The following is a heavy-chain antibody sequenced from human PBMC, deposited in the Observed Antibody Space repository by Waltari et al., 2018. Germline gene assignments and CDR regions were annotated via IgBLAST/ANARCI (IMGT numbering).Heavy chain of an antibody. D-gene: IGHD6-13*01. J-gene: IGHJ5*02. CDR3: AGGGERSTWYSRFDP. V-gene: IGHV1-3*04. CDR2: INRVNGNI. Sequence: QVQLVQSGAEVKKPGASVKVACKASGYTFTDYAVHWMRQAPGQELEWVGGINRVNGNIKNAPKVAGRVTITRETSENTAYMEMRRRRSEDTAVYYCAGGGERSTWYSRFDPWGQGTLVSVSS. CDR1: GYTFTDYA.